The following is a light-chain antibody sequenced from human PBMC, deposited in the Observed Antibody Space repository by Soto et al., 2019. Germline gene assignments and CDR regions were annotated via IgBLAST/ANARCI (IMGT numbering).Light chain of an antibody. CDR3: QQYNSYSTT. J-gene: IGKJ1*01. V-gene: IGKV1-5*01. CDR1: QSISSW. Sequence: DIQLTQSPSTLSASVGDRLTITCRASQSISSWLAWYQQKPGKAPKLLIYDASSLESGVPSRFSGSGSGTEFTLTISSLKPDDFETYYCQQYNSYSTTFGQGTKVDIK. CDR2: DAS.